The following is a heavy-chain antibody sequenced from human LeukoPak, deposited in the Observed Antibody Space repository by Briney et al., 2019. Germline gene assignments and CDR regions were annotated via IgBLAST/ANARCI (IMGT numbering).Heavy chain of an antibody. V-gene: IGHV1-18*01. CDR1: GYTFTSYG. D-gene: IGHD3-22*01. CDR3: ARVVTYYYDSSGYYYFDY. J-gene: IGHJ4*02. CDR2: ISAYNGNT. Sequence: GASVKVSCKASGYTFTSYGISWARQAPGQGLEWMGWISAYNGNTNYAQKLQGRVTMTTDTSTSTAYMELRSLRSDDTAVYYCARVVTYYYDSSGYYYFDYWGQGTLVTVSS.